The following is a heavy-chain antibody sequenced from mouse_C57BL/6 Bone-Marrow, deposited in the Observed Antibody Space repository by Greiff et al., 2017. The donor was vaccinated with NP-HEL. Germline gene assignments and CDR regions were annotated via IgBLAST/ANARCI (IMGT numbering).Heavy chain of an antibody. Sequence: VQLKESGGGLVQPKGSLKLSCAASGFSFNTYAMNWVRQAPGKGLEWVARIRSKSNNYATYYADSVKDRFTISRDDSESMLYLQMNNLKTEDTAMYYCVRYYYSSFAYWGQGTLVTVSA. V-gene: IGHV10-1*01. J-gene: IGHJ3*01. CDR2: IRSKSNNYAT. CDR1: GFSFNTYA. CDR3: VRYYYSSFAY. D-gene: IGHD1-1*01.